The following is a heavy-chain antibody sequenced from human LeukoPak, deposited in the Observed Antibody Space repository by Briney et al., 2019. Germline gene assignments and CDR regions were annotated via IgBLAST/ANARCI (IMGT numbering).Heavy chain of an antibody. V-gene: IGHV1-69*05. CDR3: ARASPRNYGDYVLPWPYD. CDR2: IIPIFGTA. D-gene: IGHD4-17*01. J-gene: IGHJ4*02. CDR1: GGTFSSYA. Sequence: SGKVSCKASGGTFSSYAISWVRQAPGQGLEWMGGIIPIFGTANYAQKFQGRVTITTDESTSTAYMELSSLRSEDTAVYYCARASPRNYGDYVLPWPYDWGQGTLVTVSS.